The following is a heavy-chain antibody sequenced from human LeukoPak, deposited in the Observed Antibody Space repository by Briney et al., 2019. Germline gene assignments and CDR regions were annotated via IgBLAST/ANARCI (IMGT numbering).Heavy chain of an antibody. V-gene: IGHV3-23*01. CDR3: AKVDTAMVGYYGMDV. Sequence: GGSLRLSCAASGFTFSSYAMSWVRQAPGKGLEWVSAISGSGGSTYYADSVKGRFTISRDNSKNTLYLQMNSLRAEDTAVYYCAKVDTAMVGYYGMDVWGQGTTVTVSS. CDR1: GFTFSSYA. J-gene: IGHJ6*02. D-gene: IGHD5-18*01. CDR2: ISGSGGST.